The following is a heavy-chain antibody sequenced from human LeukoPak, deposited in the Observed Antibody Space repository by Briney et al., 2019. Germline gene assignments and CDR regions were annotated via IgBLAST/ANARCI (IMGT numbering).Heavy chain of an antibody. Sequence: SETLSLTCTVSGGSISSSSYYWGWIRQPPGKGLEWIGSIYYSGSTYYNPSLKSRVTISVDTSKNQFSLKLSSVTAADTAVYYCARDIPRKWSSWHGLGDYWGQGTLVTVSS. CDR3: ARDIPRKWSSWHGLGDY. D-gene: IGHD6-13*01. J-gene: IGHJ4*02. V-gene: IGHV4-39*07. CDR1: GGSISSSSYY. CDR2: IYYSGST.